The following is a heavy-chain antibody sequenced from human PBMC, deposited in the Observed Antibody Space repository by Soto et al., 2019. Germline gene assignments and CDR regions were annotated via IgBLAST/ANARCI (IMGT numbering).Heavy chain of an antibody. Sequence: EVQVVESGGGLVQPGGSLILSCAASVFTFSSYSMNWVRQAPGKGLEWVSYISSSSSTIFYADSVKGRFTISRDNAKNSLYLQMHSLRAEDTAVYYCARDIDGGGQGTLVTVSS. D-gene: IGHD2-15*01. CDR2: ISSSSSTI. CDR1: VFTFSSYS. J-gene: IGHJ4*02. CDR3: ARDIDG. V-gene: IGHV3-48*01.